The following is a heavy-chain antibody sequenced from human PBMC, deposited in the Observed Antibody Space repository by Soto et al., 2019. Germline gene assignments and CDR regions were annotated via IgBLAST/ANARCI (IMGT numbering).Heavy chain of an antibody. CDR3: GREPLCGGKCYLNYIEP. CDR1: GYRFIYYP. Sequence: ASVKASCKAPGYRFIYYPIHWVLQDPGHMLEWLGWINLGNGTTAYSQKFQGRVAITRDTSASTVYRELSSLTSEYTAVYYCGREPLCGGKCYLNYIEPWGQGTLGTVSS. D-gene: IGHD2-15*01. V-gene: IGHV1-3*01. J-gene: IGHJ5*02. CDR2: INLGNGTT.